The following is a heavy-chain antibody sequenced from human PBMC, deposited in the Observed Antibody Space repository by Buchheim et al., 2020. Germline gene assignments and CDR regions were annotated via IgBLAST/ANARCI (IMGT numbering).Heavy chain of an antibody. Sequence: EVQLLESGGGLVQPGGSLRLSCAASGFTFSSYAMSWVRQAPGKGLEWVSAISGSGGSTYYADSVKGRFTISRDNSKNTLYLQMNSLRAEDTAVYYCAKDFLPTQYSSSWFGDYYYYGMDVGGQGTT. CDR2: ISGSGGST. CDR1: GFTFSSYA. CDR3: AKDFLPTQYSSSWFGDYYYYGMDV. V-gene: IGHV3-23*01. D-gene: IGHD6-13*01. J-gene: IGHJ6*02.